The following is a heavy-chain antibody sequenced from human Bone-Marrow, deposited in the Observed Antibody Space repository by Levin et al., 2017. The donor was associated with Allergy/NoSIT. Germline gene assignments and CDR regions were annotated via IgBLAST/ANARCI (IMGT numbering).Heavy chain of an antibody. Sequence: NPSETLSLTCTVSGGSIINGYYYWTWIRQHPGGGLEWIGHTFYSGSTDYNPSLKSRVTISVDTSQNHFSLRMSSVTAADTAVYYCARGAGPAPNTWLDPWGQGTLVTVSS. J-gene: IGHJ5*02. V-gene: IGHV4-31*03. CDR2: TFYSGST. D-gene: IGHD1-14*01. CDR1: GGSIINGYYY. CDR3: ARGAGPAPNTWLDP.